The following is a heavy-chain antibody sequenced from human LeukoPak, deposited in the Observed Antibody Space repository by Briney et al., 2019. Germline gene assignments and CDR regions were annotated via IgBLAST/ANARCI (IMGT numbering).Heavy chain of an antibody. D-gene: IGHD2-15*01. CDR2: ISSSRSYI. CDR1: GFTFSSYS. CDR3: ARDRGWRLLDY. Sequence: GGSLRLSCAASGFTFSSYSMNWVRQAPGKGLEWVSFISSSRSYIYYADSVKGRFTFSRDNAENSLYLQMNSLRVEDTAVYYCARDRGWRLLDYWGQGTLVTVSS. V-gene: IGHV3-21*01. J-gene: IGHJ4*02.